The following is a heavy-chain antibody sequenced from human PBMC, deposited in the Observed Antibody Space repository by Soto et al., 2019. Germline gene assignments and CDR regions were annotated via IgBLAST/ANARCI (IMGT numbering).Heavy chain of an antibody. D-gene: IGHD6-19*01. J-gene: IGHJ5*02. CDR2: ISSSGSTI. Sequence: PVGSLRRCCAASGFTCSSYAMSWIRQAPVKGLEWVSYISSSGSTIYYADSVKGRFTIPRDNAKNSLYLQMNSLRAEDTAVYYCARDRGSGWYLWFDPWGQGTLVTVSS. V-gene: IGHV3-11*01. CDR1: GFTCSSYA. CDR3: ARDRGSGWYLWFDP.